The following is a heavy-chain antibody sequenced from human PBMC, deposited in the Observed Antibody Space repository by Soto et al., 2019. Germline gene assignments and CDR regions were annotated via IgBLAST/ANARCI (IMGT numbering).Heavy chain of an antibody. CDR1: GDSVSSNIAA. V-gene: IGHV6-1*01. CDR3: ARLTYCSGTSCSPDFFFYGLDV. J-gene: IGHJ6*02. D-gene: IGHD2-2*01. CDR2: TYYRSKWYN. Sequence: SQTLSLTCAISGDSVSSNIAAWNWIRQSPSRGLEWLGRTYYRSKWYNDYAVSVKSRITINPDTSKNQFSLQLSSVTPEDTAVYYCARLTYCSGTSCSPDFFFYGLDVWGQGTTVTVSS.